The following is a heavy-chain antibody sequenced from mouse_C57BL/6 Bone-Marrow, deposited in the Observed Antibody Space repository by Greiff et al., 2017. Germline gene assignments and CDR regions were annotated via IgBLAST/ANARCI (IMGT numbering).Heavy chain of an antibody. CDR1: GYTFTSYW. CDR2: IDPSDSYT. Sequence: QVQLQQSGAELVMPGASVKLSCKASGYTFTSYWMHWVKQRPGQGLEWIGEIDPSDSYTNYNQKFKGQSTLTVDKSSSTAYMQLSSLTSEDAAVYYCARGAYWGQGTLVTVSA. V-gene: IGHV1-69*01. J-gene: IGHJ3*01. CDR3: ARGAY.